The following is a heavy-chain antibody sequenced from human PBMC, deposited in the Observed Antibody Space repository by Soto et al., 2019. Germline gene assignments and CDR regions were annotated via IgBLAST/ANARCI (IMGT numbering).Heavy chain of an antibody. J-gene: IGHJ4*02. D-gene: IGHD2-21*02. CDR2: IIPILGIA. CDR3: ARGLGVVVTAMPFDY. Sequence: QVQLVQSGAEVKKPGSSVKVSCKASGGTSSYTISWVRQAPGQGLEWMGRIIPILGIANYAQKFQGRVTITADKSTSTAYMELSSLRSDDTAVYYCARGLGVVVTAMPFDYWGQGTLVTVSS. CDR1: GGTSSYT. V-gene: IGHV1-69*02.